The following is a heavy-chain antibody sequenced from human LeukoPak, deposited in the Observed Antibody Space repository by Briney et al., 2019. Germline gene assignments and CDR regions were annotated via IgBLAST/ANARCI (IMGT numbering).Heavy chain of an antibody. J-gene: IGHJ6*03. D-gene: IGHD1-1*01. CDR3: ARDATRGLSYYLDV. Sequence: PGGALRLSCAASGFTFSSYAMHWVREAPGKGLEYVSAISSNGGSTYYANSVRGRFTISRDNSKNTLYLPMGSLRAEDMAVYYCARDATRGLSYYLDVWGKGTTVTISS. CDR1: GFTFSSYA. V-gene: IGHV3-64*01. CDR2: ISSNGGST.